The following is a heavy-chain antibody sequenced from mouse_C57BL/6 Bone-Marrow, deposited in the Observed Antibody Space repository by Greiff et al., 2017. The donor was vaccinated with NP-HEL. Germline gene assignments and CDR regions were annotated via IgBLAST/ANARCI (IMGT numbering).Heavy chain of an antibody. V-gene: IGHV2-6*01. CDR2: IWGVGST. CDR1: GFSLTSYG. D-gene: IGHD1-1*02. Sequence: VQLQQSGPGLVAPSQSLSITCTVSGFSLTSYGVDWVRQSPGKGLEWLGVIWGVGSTNYNSALKSRLSISKDNSKSQVFLKMNSLQTDDTAMYYCARLLGDAMDYWGQGTSVTVSS. CDR3: ARLLGDAMDY. J-gene: IGHJ4*01.